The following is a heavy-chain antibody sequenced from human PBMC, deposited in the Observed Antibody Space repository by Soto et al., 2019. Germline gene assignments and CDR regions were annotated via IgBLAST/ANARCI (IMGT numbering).Heavy chain of an antibody. J-gene: IGHJ5*02. Sequence: ASVKVSCKASGYTFTSYGISWVRQAPGQGLEWMGWISAYNGNTNYAQKLQGRVTMTTDTSTSTAYMELRSLRSDDTAVYYCARRRITIFGVVIKGDDPWGQGTLVTVSS. V-gene: IGHV1-18*04. D-gene: IGHD3-3*01. CDR3: ARRRITIFGVVIKGDDP. CDR2: ISAYNGNT. CDR1: GYTFTSYG.